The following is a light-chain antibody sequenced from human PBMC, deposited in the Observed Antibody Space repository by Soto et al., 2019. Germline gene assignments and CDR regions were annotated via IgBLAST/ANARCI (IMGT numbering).Light chain of an antibody. Sequence: DIQMTQSPSSLSASVGDRVTITCRASQSISSYLNWYQQKPGKAPKLLIYAASSLQSGVPSRFNSSGSGTDFTLTISSLQPEYFATYYCQQSYSTPLPCRGGTNEEIK. V-gene: IGKV1-39*01. CDR1: QSISSY. CDR3: QQSYSTPLP. CDR2: AAS. J-gene: IGKJ4*02.